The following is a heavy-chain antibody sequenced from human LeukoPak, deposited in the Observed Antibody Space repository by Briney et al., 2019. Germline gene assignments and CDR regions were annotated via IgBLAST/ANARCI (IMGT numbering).Heavy chain of an antibody. V-gene: IGHV4-38-2*02. CDR3: ARGGGYYPIDY. D-gene: IGHD1-26*01. Sequence: PSETPSLTCTVSGHSIINSYYWGWIRQPPGKGLEWIGSIYHTGSTNYNPSLKSRVTISVDTSKNQFSLKLSSVTAADTAVYYCARGGGYYPIDYWGQGTLVTVSS. J-gene: IGHJ4*02. CDR1: GHSIINSYY. CDR2: IYHTGST.